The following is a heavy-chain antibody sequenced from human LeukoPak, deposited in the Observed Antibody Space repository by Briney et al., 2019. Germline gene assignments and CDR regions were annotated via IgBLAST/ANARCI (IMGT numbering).Heavy chain of an antibody. CDR3: ASTGVGDREFDY. Sequence: GESLKISCKGSGYSFTSYWIGWVRQMPGKGLECMGIIYPGDSDTRYSPSFQGQVTISDDKPISAAYLQWSSLKASDLAMYYCASTGVGDREFDYWGKGTLVTVSS. J-gene: IGHJ4*02. CDR1: GYSFTSYW. V-gene: IGHV5-51*04. D-gene: IGHD1-14*01. CDR2: IYPGDSDT.